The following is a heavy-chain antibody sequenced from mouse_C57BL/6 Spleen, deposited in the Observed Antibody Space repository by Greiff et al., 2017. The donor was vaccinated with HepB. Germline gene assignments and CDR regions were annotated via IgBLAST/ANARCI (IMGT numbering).Heavy chain of an antibody. CDR1: GFTFSDYG. CDR2: ISSGSSTI. Sequence: EVKLMESGGGLVKPGGSLKLSCAASGFTFSDYGMHWVRQVPEKGLEWVAYISSGSSTIYYADTVKGRFTISRDNAKNTLFLQMTSLRSEDTAMYYCATFYGYEWAMDYWGQGTSVTVSS. V-gene: IGHV5-17*01. D-gene: IGHD2-2*01. CDR3: ATFYGYEWAMDY. J-gene: IGHJ4*01.